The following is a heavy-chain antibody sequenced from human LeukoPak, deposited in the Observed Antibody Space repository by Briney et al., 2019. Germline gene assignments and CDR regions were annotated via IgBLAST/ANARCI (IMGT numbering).Heavy chain of an antibody. CDR1: GFTFSNYG. J-gene: IGHJ4*02. D-gene: IGHD3-10*01. V-gene: IGHV3-33*01. CDR2: IWYDGSNK. CDR3: AGNYGPYYFDC. Sequence: GGSLRLSCAASGFTFSNYGMHWVRQAPGKGLEWVAVIWYDGSNKYYADSVKGRFTISRDNSKNTLYLQMNSLRAEDTAVYYCAGNYGPYYFDCWGQGTLVTVSS.